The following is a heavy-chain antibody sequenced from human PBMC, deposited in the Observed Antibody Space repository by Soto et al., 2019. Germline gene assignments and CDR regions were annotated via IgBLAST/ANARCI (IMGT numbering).Heavy chain of an antibody. Sequence: QVQLVQSGAEVKRPGSSVKLSCKASGGTFTYYGISWVRQSPGQGLEWIGGIIPIIGPATYAQKFQSRLTITADQSTSTAYMELSSLGAEDTALYYCARDLGTTIAGPPRRETYGWLDPWGQGTLVTVSS. CDR2: IIPIIGPA. CDR3: ARDLGTTIAGPPRRETYGWLDP. V-gene: IGHV1-69*01. CDR1: GGTFTYYG. J-gene: IGHJ5*02. D-gene: IGHD3-22*01.